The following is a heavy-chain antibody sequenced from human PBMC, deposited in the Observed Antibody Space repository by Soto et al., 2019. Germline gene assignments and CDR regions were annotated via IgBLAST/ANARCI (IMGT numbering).Heavy chain of an antibody. D-gene: IGHD2-8*02. J-gene: IGHJ4*02. CDR2: INHSGIT. CDR3: ARDKITGLFDY. Sequence: QVQLQQWGAGLLKPSETLSLTCAVYGVSFSGYYWTWIRQPPGTGLEWIGEINHSGITNYNPSLTSRVTISVDTSKNQFSLKLTSVTAADTAVYYGARDKITGLFDYWGQGTLVTVSS. CDR1: GVSFSGYY. V-gene: IGHV4-34*01.